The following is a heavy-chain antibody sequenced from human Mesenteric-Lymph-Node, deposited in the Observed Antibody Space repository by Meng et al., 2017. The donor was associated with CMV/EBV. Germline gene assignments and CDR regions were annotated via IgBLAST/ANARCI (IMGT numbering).Heavy chain of an antibody. CDR2: IRYDGSNK. J-gene: IGHJ4*02. CDR1: GFTFNNYG. V-gene: IGHV3-30*02. Sequence: GESLKISCAASGFTFNNYGMHWVRQAPGKGLEWVAFIRYDGSNKYYADSVKGRFTISRDKSKNTLYLQMNSLRAEDTAVYYCAKDPYAFCGGDCREKGYFDYWGQGALVTVSS. D-gene: IGHD2-21*01. CDR3: AKDPYAFCGGDCREKGYFDY.